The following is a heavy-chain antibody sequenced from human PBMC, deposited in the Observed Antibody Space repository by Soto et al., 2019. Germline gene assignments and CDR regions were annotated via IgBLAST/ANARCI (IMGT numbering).Heavy chain of an antibody. CDR2: INHSGST. CDR1: GGSFSGYY. D-gene: IGHD1-26*01. J-gene: IGHJ4*02. Sequence: QVQLQQWGAGLLKPSETLSLTCAVYGGSFSGYYWSWIRQPPGKGLEWIGEINHSGSTNYNPSLKSRVTISVDTSKNQFSLKLSSVTAADTAVYYCGLLGGSYSLDYCGQGTLVTVSS. V-gene: IGHV4-34*01. CDR3: GLLGGSYSLDY.